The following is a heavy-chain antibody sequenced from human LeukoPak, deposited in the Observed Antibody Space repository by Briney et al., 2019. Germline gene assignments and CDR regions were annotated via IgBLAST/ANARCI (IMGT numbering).Heavy chain of an antibody. J-gene: IGHJ5*02. D-gene: IGHD4/OR15-4a*01. CDR1: GYTFTSYG. CDR2: ISAYNGNT. V-gene: IGHV1-18*01. Sequence: ASVKVSCKASGYTFTSYGISWVRQAPGQGLEWMGWISAYNGNTNYAQKLQGRVTMTTDTATSPAYMELRSLRSDDTAVYYCARRCENWCDPWGQGTLVSVFS. CDR3: ARRCENWCDP.